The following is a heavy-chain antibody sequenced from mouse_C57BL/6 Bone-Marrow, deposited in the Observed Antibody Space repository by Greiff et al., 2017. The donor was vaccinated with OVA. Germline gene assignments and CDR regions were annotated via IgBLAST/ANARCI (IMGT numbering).Heavy chain of an antibody. Sequence: QVQLQQSGAELARPGASVKLSCKASGYTFTSYGISWVKQRTGQGLEWIGEIYPRSGNTYYNEKFKGKATLTADESSSTAYMELRSLTSEDSAVYFCARWRLRRPAWFAYWGQGTLVTVSA. D-gene: IGHD2-4*01. V-gene: IGHV1-81*01. CDR1: GYTFTSYG. CDR2: IYPRSGNT. J-gene: IGHJ3*01. CDR3: ARWRLRRPAWFAY.